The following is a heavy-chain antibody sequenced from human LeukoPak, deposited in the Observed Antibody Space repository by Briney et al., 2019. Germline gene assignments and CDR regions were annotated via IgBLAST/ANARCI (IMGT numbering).Heavy chain of an antibody. Sequence: ASVKVSCTASGYTFTIYGISWVRPAPGQGLEWMGWISAYNGNTNYAQKLRGRVTMTTDTSTSTAYMELRSLRSDDTAVYYCARYVSGYSWQLAPFDYWGQGTLVTVSS. CDR3: ARYVSGYSWQLAPFDY. CDR2: ISAYNGNT. J-gene: IGHJ4*02. CDR1: GYTFTIYG. D-gene: IGHD2-21*01. V-gene: IGHV1-18*01.